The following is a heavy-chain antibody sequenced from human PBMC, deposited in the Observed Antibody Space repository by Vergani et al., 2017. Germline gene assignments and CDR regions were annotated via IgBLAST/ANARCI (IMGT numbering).Heavy chain of an antibody. CDR2: ISYDGSKT. V-gene: IGHV3-33*05. Sequence: QVQLVESGGGVVQPGTSLRLSCEASGFKFSQFGMHWVRQGPGKGLEWVAFISYDGSKTQYADSEKGRFSISRDNSKNTVFLQMHSLRAEDTAIYYCVKEKIDLGSYFFDSWGHGILVTVSS. J-gene: IGHJ4*01. CDR1: GFKFSQFG. D-gene: IGHD2/OR15-2a*01. CDR3: VKEKIDLGSYFFDS.